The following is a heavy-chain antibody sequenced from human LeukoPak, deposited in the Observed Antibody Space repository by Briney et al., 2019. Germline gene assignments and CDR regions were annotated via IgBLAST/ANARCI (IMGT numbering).Heavy chain of an antibody. J-gene: IGHJ4*02. CDR2: IYYSGRT. CDR3: ARVSYCSGGSCYSGIIDY. V-gene: IGHV4-59*01. D-gene: IGHD2-15*01. CDR1: GGSLSSYY. Sequence: SETLSLTCTVSGGSLSSYYWSWIRQPPGKGLEWIGYIYYSGRTNYNPSLKSRVTISVDTSKNQFSLKLSSVTAADTAVYYCARVSYCSGGSCYSGIIDYWGQGTLVTVSS.